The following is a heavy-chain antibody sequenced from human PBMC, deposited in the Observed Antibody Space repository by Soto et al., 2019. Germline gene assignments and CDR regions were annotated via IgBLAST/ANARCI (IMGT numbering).Heavy chain of an antibody. CDR2: IWYDGSNT. D-gene: IGHD7-27*01. J-gene: IGHJ4*02. V-gene: IGHV3-33*01. CDR1: GFTFSSYG. Sequence: TGGSRSLSCEGSGFTFSSYGMHWVRQAPGKGLEWVAHIWYDGSNTYYADSVKGRFTISRDNSRNTLYLQMNSLRAEDTAVYHCVRDLLGSGGHFDYWGQGTPVTVSS. CDR3: VRDLLGSGGHFDY.